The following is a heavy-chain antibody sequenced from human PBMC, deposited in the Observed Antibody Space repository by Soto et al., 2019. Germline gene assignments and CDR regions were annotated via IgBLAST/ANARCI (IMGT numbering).Heavy chain of an antibody. V-gene: IGHV3-15*07. Sequence: PGGSLRLSCAASGFTFSNVCMIWVRQPPGKGLEWVGRIKSKTDGETTDYAAPVKGRFTISRNDSKNTLYLQMNSLKTEDTAMYYCIGMELYVDYYYYGRDVWGQGTTVTVSS. CDR3: IGMELYVDYYYYGRDV. D-gene: IGHD1-26*01. J-gene: IGHJ6*02. CDR2: IKSKTDGETT. CDR1: GFTFSNVC.